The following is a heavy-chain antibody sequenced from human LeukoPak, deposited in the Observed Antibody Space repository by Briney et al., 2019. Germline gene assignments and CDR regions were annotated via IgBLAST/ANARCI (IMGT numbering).Heavy chain of an antibody. J-gene: IGHJ6*02. CDR3: ARGPVSRAYYYYGMDV. V-gene: IGHV1-8*01. Sequence: GASVKVSCKASGYTFTSYDINWVRQATGQGLEWMGWMNPNSGNTGYAQKFQGRVTMTRNTSISTAYMELSSLRSEDTAVYYCARGPVSRAYYYYGMDVWGQGTTVTVSS. CDR2: MNPNSGNT. CDR1: GYTFTSYD.